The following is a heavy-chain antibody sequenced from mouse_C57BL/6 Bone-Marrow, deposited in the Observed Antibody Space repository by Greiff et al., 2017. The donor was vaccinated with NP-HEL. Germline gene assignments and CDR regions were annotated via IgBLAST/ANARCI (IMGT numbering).Heavy chain of an antibody. V-gene: IGHV5-4*01. Sequence: EVQLVESGGGLVKPGGSLKLSCAASGFTFSSYAMSWVRQTPEKRLEWVATISDGGSYTYYPDNVKGRFTISRDNAKNNLYLQMSHLKSEDTAMYYCASDGGRWYFDVWGTGTTVTVSS. CDR3: ASDGGRWYFDV. J-gene: IGHJ1*03. CDR2: ISDGGSYT. CDR1: GFTFSSYA.